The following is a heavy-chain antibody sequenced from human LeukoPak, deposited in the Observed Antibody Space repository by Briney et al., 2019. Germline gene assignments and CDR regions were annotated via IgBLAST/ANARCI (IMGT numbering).Heavy chain of an antibody. CDR1: GYTFTGYY. V-gene: IGHV1-2*02. J-gene: IGHJ5*02. D-gene: IGHD4/OR15-4a*01. CDR3: AREALTFSNWFDP. CDR2: INPNSGGT. Sequence: ASVKVSCKASGYTFTGYYMHWVRQAPGQGLEWMGWINPNSGGTNYARKFQGRVTMTRDTSISTAYMELSRLRSDDTAVYYCAREALTFSNWFDPWGQGTLVTVSS.